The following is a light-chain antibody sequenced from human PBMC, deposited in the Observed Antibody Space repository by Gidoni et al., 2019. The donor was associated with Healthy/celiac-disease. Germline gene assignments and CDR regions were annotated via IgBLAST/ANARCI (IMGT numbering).Light chain of an antibody. V-gene: IGKV3-20*01. CDR2: GAS. CDR3: QQYGSSPT. CDR1: QSVSSSY. Sequence: EILFTQSPGTLSLSPGERATLSSRASQSVSSSYLAWYQQKPGQAPRLLIYGASSRATGIPDRFSGSGSGTDFTLTISRLEPEDFAVYYCQQYGSSPTFGPGTKVDIK. J-gene: IGKJ3*01.